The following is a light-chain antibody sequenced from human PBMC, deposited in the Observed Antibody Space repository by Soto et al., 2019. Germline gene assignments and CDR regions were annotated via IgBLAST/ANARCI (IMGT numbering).Light chain of an antibody. CDR2: EVT. CDR3: SSYTGGNPSYV. Sequence: QSALTQPASVSGSPGQSITISCTGTSSNVGSYKLVSWYQQHPGKAPKLMIYEVTIRPSGVSDRFSGSKSGNTASLTVSGLQAEDEADYYCSSYTGGNPSYVFGTGTKLTVL. V-gene: IGLV2-14*02. CDR1: SSNVGSYKL. J-gene: IGLJ1*01.